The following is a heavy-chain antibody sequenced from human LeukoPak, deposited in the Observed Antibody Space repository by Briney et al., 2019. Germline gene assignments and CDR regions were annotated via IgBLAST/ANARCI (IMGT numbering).Heavy chain of an antibody. D-gene: IGHD3-10*01. CDR2: ISSSSNTI. J-gene: IGHJ5*02. V-gene: IGHV3-48*01. CDR3: ARDRVGDYYGSGSPNWFDP. Sequence: GGSLRLSCAASGITFSSYSMNWVRQAPGKGLEWVSYISSSSNTIYYADSVKGRFTISRDNAKNSLHLQMNSLRAEDTAVYYCARDRVGDYYGSGSPNWFDPWGQGTLVTVSS. CDR1: GITFSSYS.